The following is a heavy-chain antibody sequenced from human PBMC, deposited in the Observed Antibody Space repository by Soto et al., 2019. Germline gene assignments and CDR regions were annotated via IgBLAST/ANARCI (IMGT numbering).Heavy chain of an antibody. J-gene: IGHJ4*02. CDR3: ARVGIAVAVPKEGFDY. V-gene: IGHV1-46*01. CDR1: GYTFTSYY. D-gene: IGHD6-19*01. CDR2: INPSGGST. Sequence: ASVKVSCKASGYTFTSYYMHWVRQAPGQGLEWMGIINPSGGSTSYAQKFQGRVTMTRDTSTSTVYMEPSSLRSEDTAVYYCARVGIAVAVPKEGFDYWGQGTLVTVSS.